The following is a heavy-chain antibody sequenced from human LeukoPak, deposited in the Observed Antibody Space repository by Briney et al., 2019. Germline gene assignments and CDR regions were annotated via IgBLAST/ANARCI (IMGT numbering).Heavy chain of an antibody. CDR1: GFTFSSYG. Sequence: PGGSLRLSCAASGFTFSSYGMHWVRQAPGKGLEWVAFIRYDGSNKYYADSVKGRFTISRDNSKNTLYLQMNSLRAEDTAVYYCAKDDDSSGYYYRTFDYWGQGTLVTVSS. CDR2: IRYDGSNK. V-gene: IGHV3-30*02. CDR3: AKDDDSSGYYYRTFDY. D-gene: IGHD3-22*01. J-gene: IGHJ4*02.